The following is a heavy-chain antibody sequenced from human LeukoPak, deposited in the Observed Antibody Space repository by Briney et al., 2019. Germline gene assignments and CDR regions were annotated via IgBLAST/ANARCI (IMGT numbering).Heavy chain of an antibody. Sequence: VASVKVSCKASGYTFTSYGISWVRQAPGQGLEWMGWISAYNGNTNYAQKLQGRVTMTTDTSTSTAYMELRSLRSDDTAVYYCARDTRAFVVVPAAIPGAFDIWGQGTMVTVSS. J-gene: IGHJ3*02. D-gene: IGHD2-2*02. CDR3: ARDTRAFVVVPAAIPGAFDI. V-gene: IGHV1-18*01. CDR1: GYTFTSYG. CDR2: ISAYNGNT.